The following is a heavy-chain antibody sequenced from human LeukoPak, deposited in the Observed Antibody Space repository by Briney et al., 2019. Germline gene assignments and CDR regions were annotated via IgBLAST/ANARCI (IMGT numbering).Heavy chain of an antibody. D-gene: IGHD6-19*01. CDR1: GYTFTSYY. CDR2: INPSGGST. J-gene: IGHJ4*02. Sequence: ASVKVSCKASGYTFTSYYMHWVRQAPGQGLEWMGIINPSGGSTSYAQKFQGRVTMTEDTSTDTAYMELSSLRSEDTAVYYCATVPLLSVAGPDYWGQGTLVTVSS. V-gene: IGHV1-46*01. CDR3: ATVPLLSVAGPDY.